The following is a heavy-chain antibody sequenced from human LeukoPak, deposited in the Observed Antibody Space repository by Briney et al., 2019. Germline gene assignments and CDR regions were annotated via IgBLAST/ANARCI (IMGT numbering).Heavy chain of an antibody. Sequence: SETLSLTCTVSGGSISGYYWSWIRQPPGKGLEWIGYIFYSGSTNYNPSLKSRVTISIDTSKNQFSLKLNSVTAADTAVYYCARSALMQLWLSFDHWGQGTLVTVSS. D-gene: IGHD5-18*01. CDR1: GGSISGYY. CDR2: IFYSGST. CDR3: ARSALMQLWLSFDH. V-gene: IGHV4-59*01. J-gene: IGHJ4*02.